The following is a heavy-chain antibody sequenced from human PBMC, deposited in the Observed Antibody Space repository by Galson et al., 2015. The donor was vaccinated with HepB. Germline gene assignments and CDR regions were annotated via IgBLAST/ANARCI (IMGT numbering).Heavy chain of an antibody. D-gene: IGHD3-10*01. CDR1: GYTFTSYA. J-gene: IGHJ4*02. CDR3: AGGGDYYGSGSYWRHFDY. V-gene: IGHV1-3*01. CDR2: INAGNGNT. Sequence: SVKVSCKASGYTFTSYAMHWVRQAPGQRLEWMGWINAGNGNTKYSQKFQGRVTITRDTSASTAYMELSSLRSEDAAVYYCAGGGDYYGSGSYWRHFDYWGQGTLVTVSS.